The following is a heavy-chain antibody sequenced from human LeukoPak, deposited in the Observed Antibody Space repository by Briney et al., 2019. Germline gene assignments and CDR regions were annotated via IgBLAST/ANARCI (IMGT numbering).Heavy chain of an antibody. J-gene: IGHJ4*02. CDR2: INPNSGGT. Sequence: GASVKVSCKASGYTFTGYYMHWVRQAPGQGLEWMGWINPNSGGTNYAQKFQGRVTMTRDTSISTAYMELSRLRSDDTAVYYQARDGLRYFDWLPTDYWGQGTLVTVSS. D-gene: IGHD3-9*01. CDR1: GYTFTGYY. CDR3: ARDGLRYFDWLPTDY. V-gene: IGHV1-2*02.